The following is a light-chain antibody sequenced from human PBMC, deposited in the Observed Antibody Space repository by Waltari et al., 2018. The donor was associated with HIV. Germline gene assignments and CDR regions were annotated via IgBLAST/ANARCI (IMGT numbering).Light chain of an antibody. J-gene: IGLJ2*01. CDR2: SRN. V-gene: IGLV8-61*01. Sequence: QTVVTHEAPFSVSLGGTVPLTGALISGSVSSTSYPSWYQQTPGQAPRTLIYSRNTRSSGVPDRFSGSILGNKAALTITGAQADDESDYYCVLYLGSGISVFGGGTKLTVL. CDR3: VLYLGSGISV. CDR1: SGSVSSTSY.